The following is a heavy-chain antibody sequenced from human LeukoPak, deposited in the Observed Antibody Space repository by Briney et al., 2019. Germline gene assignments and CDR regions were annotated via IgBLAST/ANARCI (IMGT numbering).Heavy chain of an antibody. D-gene: IGHD2-15*01. CDR3: ARDRGCSGGSCSKGLY. CDR1: GFTFSSYG. CDR2: ISYDGSNK. V-gene: IGHV3-30*03. Sequence: PGGSLRLSCAASGFTFSSYGMHWVRQAPGKGLEWVAVISYDGSNKYYADSVKGRFTISRDNSKNTLYLQMNSLRAEDTAVYYCARDRGCSGGSCSKGLYWGRGTLVTVSS. J-gene: IGHJ4*02.